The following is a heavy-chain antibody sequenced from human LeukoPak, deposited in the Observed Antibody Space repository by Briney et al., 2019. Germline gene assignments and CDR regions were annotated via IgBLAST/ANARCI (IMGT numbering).Heavy chain of an antibody. V-gene: IGHV4-34*01. CDR1: GGSFSGYY. Sequence: SETLSLTCAVYGGSFSGYYWSWIRQPPGKGLGWIGEINHSESTNYNPSLKSRVTISVDTSKNQFSLKLSSVTAADTAVYYCARHRYYDILTGYYRGYYFDYWGQGTLVTVSS. J-gene: IGHJ4*02. D-gene: IGHD3-9*01. CDR3: ARHRYYDILTGYYRGYYFDY. CDR2: INHSEST.